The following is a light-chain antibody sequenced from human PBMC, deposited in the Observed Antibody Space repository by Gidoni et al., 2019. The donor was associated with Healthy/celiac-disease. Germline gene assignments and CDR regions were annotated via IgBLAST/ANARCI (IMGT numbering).Light chain of an antibody. CDR2: KAS. J-gene: IGKJ3*01. Sequence: DIQMTQSPSTLSASVGDRVTITFRASQSISSWLAWYQQKPGKAPKLLIYKASSLESGVPSRFSGSGYGTEFTLTISSLQPDDFATYYCQQYNSYSQTFGPGTKVDIK. CDR3: QQYNSYSQT. V-gene: IGKV1-5*03. CDR1: QSISSW.